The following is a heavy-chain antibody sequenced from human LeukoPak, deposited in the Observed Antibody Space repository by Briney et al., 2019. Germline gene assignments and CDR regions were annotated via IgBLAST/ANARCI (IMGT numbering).Heavy chain of an antibody. CDR3: TRVIVAVPGYFDYFDF. J-gene: IGHJ4*02. V-gene: IGHV3-48*04. CDR2: ISSSSSPT. Sequence: GGSLRLSCAVSGLTFRGYSMNWVRQAPGKGLEWVSYISSSSSPTYYADSVKGRFTISRDNAKNSLYLQMNSLRVEDTAVYYCTRVIVAVPGYFDYFDFWGQGVLVTVSS. CDR1: GLTFRGYS. D-gene: IGHD6-19*01.